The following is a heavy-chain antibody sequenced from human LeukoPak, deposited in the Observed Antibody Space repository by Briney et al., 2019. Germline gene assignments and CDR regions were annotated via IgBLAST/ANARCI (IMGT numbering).Heavy chain of an antibody. CDR1: GYTFTGYY. Sequence: ASVKVSCKASGYTFTGYYMHWVRQAPGQGLEWMGWINPNSGGTNYAQKFQGRVTMTRDTSISTACMELSRLRSDDTAVYYCARAASRCSSTSCYTVISAFQHWGQGTLVTVSS. D-gene: IGHD2-2*02. V-gene: IGHV1-2*02. CDR3: ARAASRCSSTSCYTVISAFQH. J-gene: IGHJ1*01. CDR2: INPNSGGT.